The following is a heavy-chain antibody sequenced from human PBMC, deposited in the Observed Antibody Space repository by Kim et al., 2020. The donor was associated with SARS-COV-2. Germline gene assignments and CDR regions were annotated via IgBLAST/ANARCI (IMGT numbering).Heavy chain of an antibody. J-gene: IGHJ4*02. D-gene: IGHD2-2*01. CDR3: ARDSRGFCSSTSCPLGY. CDR1: GFTFSSYS. CDR2: ISSSSSYI. Sequence: GGSLRLSCAASGFTFSSYSMNWVRQAPGKGLEWVSSISSSSSYIYYVDSVKGRFTISRDNAKNSLYLQMNSLRAEDTAVYYCARDSRGFCSSTSCPLGYWGQGTLVTVSS. V-gene: IGHV3-21*01.